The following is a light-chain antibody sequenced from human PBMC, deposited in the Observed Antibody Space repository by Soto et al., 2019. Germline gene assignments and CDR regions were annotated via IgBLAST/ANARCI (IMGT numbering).Light chain of an antibody. CDR1: QTVGTS. CDR3: KQHNAWPLT. J-gene: IGKJ4*01. V-gene: IGKV3-15*01. CDR2: VAS. Sequence: EIVLTQSPATLSVSPGERATLTCRASQTVGTSLAWYQQKPGQAPRLLIYVASTRATGVPSRFSGSGSGTEFDLTISSLQAEDVAVSYGKQHNAWPLTFGGGTKVEIK.